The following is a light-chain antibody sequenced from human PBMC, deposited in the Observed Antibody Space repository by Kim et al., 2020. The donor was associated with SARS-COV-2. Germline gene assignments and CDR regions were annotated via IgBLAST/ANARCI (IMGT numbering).Light chain of an antibody. J-gene: IGKJ1*01. Sequence: PPSIPCRFSRGLVSGDGNTCLTWFHQRPGQSPRRLVYKVSSRDSGVPDRFSGSGSGTDFTLKISRVEAEDVGIYYCMQGTHWPTTFGQGTKVDIK. CDR2: KVS. CDR1: RGLVSGDGNTC. V-gene: IGKV2-30*01. CDR3: MQGTHWPTT.